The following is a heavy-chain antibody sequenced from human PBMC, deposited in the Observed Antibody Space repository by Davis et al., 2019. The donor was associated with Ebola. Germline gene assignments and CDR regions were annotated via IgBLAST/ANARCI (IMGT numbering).Heavy chain of an antibody. V-gene: IGHV3-30*02. J-gene: IGHJ6*02. CDR2: IRYDGSNK. CDR1: GFTFSSYG. CDR3: AKFTYGGMDV. D-gene: IGHD2/OR15-2a*01. Sequence: GESLKISCAASGFTFSSYGMHWVRQAPGKGLEWVAFIRYDGSNKYYADSVKGRFTISRDNFKNTLYLQMNSLRAEDTAVYYCAKFTYGGMDVWGQGTTVTVSS.